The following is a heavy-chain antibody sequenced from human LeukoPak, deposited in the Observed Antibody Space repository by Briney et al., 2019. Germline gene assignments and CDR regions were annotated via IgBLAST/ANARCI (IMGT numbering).Heavy chain of an antibody. CDR1: GGSISSSSYY. CDR3: ARAPNYDFWSGYLDY. D-gene: IGHD3-3*01. Sequence: SETLSLTCTVSGGSISSSSYYWGWIRQPPGKGLEWIGNIYHSGSTYYNPSLKSRVIISVDTSKNHFSLKLSSVTAADTAVYYCARAPNYDFWSGYLDYWGQGTLVTVSS. V-gene: IGHV4-39*02. CDR2: IYHSGST. J-gene: IGHJ4*02.